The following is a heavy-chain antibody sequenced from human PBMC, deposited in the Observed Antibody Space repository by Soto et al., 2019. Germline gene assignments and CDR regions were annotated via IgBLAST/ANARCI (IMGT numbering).Heavy chain of an antibody. CDR3: ARPPSRGYCSSTSCYAFDY. Sequence: GGSLRLSCAASGFTFSSYAMHWVHQAPGKGLEWVAVISYDGSNKYYADSVKGRFTISRDNSKNTLYLQMNSLRAEDTAVYYCARPPSRGYCSSTSCYAFDYWGQGTLVTVSS. V-gene: IGHV3-30*04. CDR1: GFTFSSYA. D-gene: IGHD2-2*01. CDR2: ISYDGSNK. J-gene: IGHJ4*02.